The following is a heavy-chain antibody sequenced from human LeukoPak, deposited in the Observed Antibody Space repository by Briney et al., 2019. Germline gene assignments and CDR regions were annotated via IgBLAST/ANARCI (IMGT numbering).Heavy chain of an antibody. CDR3: AREGTAYYGSGSYWNRRSWFDP. J-gene: IGHJ5*02. Sequence: GASVKVSCKASGFTFISSAMQWVRQARGQRLEWIGWIVVGSGNTNYAQKFQERVTITRDMSTSTAYMELSSLRSEDTAVYYCAREGTAYYGSGSYWNRRSWFDPWGQGTLVTVSS. V-gene: IGHV1-58*02. CDR1: GFTFISSA. D-gene: IGHD3-10*01. CDR2: IVVGSGNT.